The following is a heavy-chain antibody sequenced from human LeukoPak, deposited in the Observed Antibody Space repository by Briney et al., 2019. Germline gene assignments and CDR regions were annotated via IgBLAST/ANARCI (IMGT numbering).Heavy chain of an antibody. CDR1: GYTFTSYD. CDR2: MNPNSGNT. J-gene: IGHJ4*02. D-gene: IGHD3-22*01. Sequence: GASVKVSCKASGYTFTSYDINWVRQATGQGLEWMGWMNPNSGNTGYAQKFQGRVTMTRNTSISTAYMELSSLRSEDTAVYYCARGLYDSSGYYVQNFGYWGQGTLVAVSS. V-gene: IGHV1-8*01. CDR3: ARGLYDSSGYYVQNFGY.